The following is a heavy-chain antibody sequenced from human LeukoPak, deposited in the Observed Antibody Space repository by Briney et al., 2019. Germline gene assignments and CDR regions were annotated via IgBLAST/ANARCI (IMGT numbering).Heavy chain of an antibody. J-gene: IGHJ4*02. CDR3: ARGSRTNFDY. V-gene: IGHV3-64*01. Sequence: PGGSLRLSCAASGFTFSTYAMHWVRQAPGKGLEYVSAISGNGGTTYYANSVKGRFTISRDNSKNTLYLQMGSLRAEDMAVYYCARGSRTNFDYWGQGTLVTVSS. CDR1: GFTFSTYA. CDR2: ISGNGGTT.